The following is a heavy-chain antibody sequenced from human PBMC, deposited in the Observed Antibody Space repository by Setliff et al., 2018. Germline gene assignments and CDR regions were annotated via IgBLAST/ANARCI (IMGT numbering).Heavy chain of an antibody. CDR3: ARTGTYRYFDY. J-gene: IGHJ4*02. D-gene: IGHD1-1*01. CDR2: VYYRGDT. Sequence: PSETLSLTCTVSGGPFSGASIWSWIRQPPGKGLEWIANVYYRGDTYYNASLKGRLTISVDTAQNQFSLRLTSVAAADTAVYYCARTGTYRYFDYWGQGALVTVSS. V-gene: IGHV4-59*04. CDR1: GGPFSGAS.